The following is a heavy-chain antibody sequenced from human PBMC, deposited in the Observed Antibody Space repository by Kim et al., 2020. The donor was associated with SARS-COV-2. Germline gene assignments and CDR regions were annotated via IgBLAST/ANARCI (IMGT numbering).Heavy chain of an antibody. Sequence: ASVKVSCKASGYTFTSYAMHWVRQAPGQRLEWMGWINAGNGNTKYSQKFQGRVTITRDTSASTAYMELSSLRSEDTAVYYCARDPPYYDILTGYPGDYYGMDVWGQGTTVTVSS. D-gene: IGHD3-9*01. J-gene: IGHJ6*02. CDR2: INAGNGNT. V-gene: IGHV1-3*01. CDR3: ARDPPYYDILTGYPGDYYGMDV. CDR1: GYTFTSYA.